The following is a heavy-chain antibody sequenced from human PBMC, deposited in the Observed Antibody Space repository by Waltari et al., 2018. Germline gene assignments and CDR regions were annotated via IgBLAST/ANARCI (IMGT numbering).Heavy chain of an antibody. CDR2: SYYSGRT. Sequence: QVQLQESGPGLVKPSETLSLTCTVAGGSISSHYWSWIRQPPGKGLEWIGYSYYSGRTNYNPSLRSRVTISVDTSKNQFSLQLSSVTAADTAVYYCARKTGDDWYFDLWGRGTLVTVSS. V-gene: IGHV4-59*11. D-gene: IGHD7-27*01. J-gene: IGHJ2*01. CDR3: ARKTGDDWYFDL. CDR1: GGSISSHY.